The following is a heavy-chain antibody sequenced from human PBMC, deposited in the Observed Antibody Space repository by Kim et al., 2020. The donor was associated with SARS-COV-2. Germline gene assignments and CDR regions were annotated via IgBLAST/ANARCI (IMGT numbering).Heavy chain of an antibody. CDR2: ISYDGSNK. J-gene: IGHJ4*02. Sequence: GGSLRRSCAASGFTFSSYGMHWVRQAPGKGLEWVAVISYDGSNKYYADSVKGRFTISRDNSKNTLYLQMNSLRAEDTAVYYCAKDLTVTTRGQCDYWGQG. D-gene: IGHD4-17*01. CDR3: AKDLTVTTRGQCDY. CDR1: GFTFSSYG. V-gene: IGHV3-30*18.